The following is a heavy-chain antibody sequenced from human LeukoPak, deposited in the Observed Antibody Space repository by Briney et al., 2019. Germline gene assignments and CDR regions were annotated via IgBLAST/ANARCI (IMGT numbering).Heavy chain of an antibody. J-gene: IGHJ4*02. Sequence: SSVKVSCKASGGTFISYSISWLRQAPAQGREGMGGIIPIFGTANYAQKFQGRVTITADKSTSTAYMELSRLRSEDTAVYYCASGSDYGDGTEGFDYWGQGTLVTVSS. CDR1: GGTFISYS. CDR3: ASGSDYGDGTEGFDY. V-gene: IGHV1-69*06. D-gene: IGHD4-17*01. CDR2: IIPIFGTA.